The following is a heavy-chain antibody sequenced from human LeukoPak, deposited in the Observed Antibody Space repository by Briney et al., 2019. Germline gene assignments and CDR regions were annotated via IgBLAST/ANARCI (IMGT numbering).Heavy chain of an antibody. Sequence: GGSLRLSCAASGFTFSSYWMSWVRQAPGKGLEWVANIKQDGSEKYYVDSVEGRFTISRDNAKNSLYLQMNSLRAEDTAVYYCARDHYASGSYYKDLSYLGQGTLVTVSS. CDR1: GFTFSSYW. V-gene: IGHV3-7*01. J-gene: IGHJ4*02. D-gene: IGHD3-10*01. CDR2: IKQDGSEK. CDR3: ARDHYASGSYYKDLSY.